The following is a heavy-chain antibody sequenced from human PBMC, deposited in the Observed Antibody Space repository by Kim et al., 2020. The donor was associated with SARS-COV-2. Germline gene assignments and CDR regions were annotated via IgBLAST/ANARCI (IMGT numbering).Heavy chain of an antibody. CDR3: ARQNGVVRGVILSWFDP. CDR2: IYYSGST. V-gene: IGHV4-39*01. D-gene: IGHD3-10*01. J-gene: IGHJ5*02. Sequence: SETLSLTCTVSGGSISSSSYYWGWIRQPPGKGLEWIGSIYYSGSTYYNPSLKSRVTISVDTSKNQFSLKLSSVTAADTAVYYCARQNGVVRGVILSWFDPWGQGTLVTVSS. CDR1: GGSISSSSYY.